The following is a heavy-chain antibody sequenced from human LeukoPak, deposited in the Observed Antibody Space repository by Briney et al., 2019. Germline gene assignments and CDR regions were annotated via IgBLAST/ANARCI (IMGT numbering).Heavy chain of an antibody. D-gene: IGHD5-12*01. V-gene: IGHV3-23*01. Sequence: GGSLRLSCAASKFTLSSYAMNWVRQAPGKGLEWVSGISGSGGSTYYADSVKGRFTISRDNSKNTLYLQMNTLRAEDTAVYYCARHTWQWLPFDDWGQGTQVTISS. CDR1: KFTLSSYA. CDR2: ISGSGGST. CDR3: ARHTWQWLPFDD. J-gene: IGHJ4*02.